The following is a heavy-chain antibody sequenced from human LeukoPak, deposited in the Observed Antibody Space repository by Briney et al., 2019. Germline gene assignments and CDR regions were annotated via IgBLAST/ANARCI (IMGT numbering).Heavy chain of an antibody. D-gene: IGHD6-19*01. Sequence: GGSLRLSCVASGFTFSSYWMHWVRQPPGKGPVWVSRISSDGTSATYADSVRGQFTISRDNAKNTVYLQMNSLRVEDTAVYYCATASAETGTFVYWGQGTLITVSS. J-gene: IGHJ4*02. CDR1: GFTFSSYW. CDR2: ISSDGTSA. V-gene: IGHV3-74*01. CDR3: ATASAETGTFVY.